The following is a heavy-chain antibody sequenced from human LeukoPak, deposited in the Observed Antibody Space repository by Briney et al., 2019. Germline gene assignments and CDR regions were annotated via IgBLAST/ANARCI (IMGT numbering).Heavy chain of an antibody. Sequence: GGSLRLSCAASGFTFSDYYMSWIRQAPGKGLEWVSYISSSGSTIYYADSVKGRFTISRDNAKNSLYLQMNSLRAEDTAVYYCARAGRKSRGVDIVRKKETGYYYYMDVWGKGTTVTVSS. CDR2: ISSSGSTI. J-gene: IGHJ6*03. D-gene: IGHD2-15*01. CDR1: GFTFSDYY. CDR3: ARAGRKSRGVDIVRKKETGYYYYMDV. V-gene: IGHV3-11*04.